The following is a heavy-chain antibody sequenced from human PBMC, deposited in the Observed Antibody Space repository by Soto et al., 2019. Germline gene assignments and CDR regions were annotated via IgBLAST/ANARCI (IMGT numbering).Heavy chain of an antibody. V-gene: IGHV3-9*01. D-gene: IGHD2-2*01. CDR2: ISWNSGSI. CDR1: GFTFDDYA. J-gene: IGHJ6*03. CDR3: ATSSIGKSPRPLYYYYYYMDV. Sequence: EVQLVESGGGLVQPGRSLRLSCAASGFTFDDYAMHWVRQAPGKGLEWVSGISWNSGSIGYADSVKGRFNISRDNAKNSLYLKMNSLKPEDTALYYCATSSIGKSPRPLYYYYYYMDVWGKGTTVTVSS.